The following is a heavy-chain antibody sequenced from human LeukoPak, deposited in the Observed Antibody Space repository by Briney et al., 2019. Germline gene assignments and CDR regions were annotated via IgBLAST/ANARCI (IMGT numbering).Heavy chain of an antibody. J-gene: IGHJ4*02. Sequence: GGSLRLSCAASGFTFSSYAMTWVRQAPGKVLEWVSSISSSGGSTYYADSVRGRFTISRDNSKNTLYLQMNSLRAEDTAIYYCAKDLVTGSLDYWGQGTLVTVSS. CDR2: ISSSGGST. D-gene: IGHD3-10*01. CDR3: AKDLVTGSLDY. CDR1: GFTFSSYA. V-gene: IGHV3-23*01.